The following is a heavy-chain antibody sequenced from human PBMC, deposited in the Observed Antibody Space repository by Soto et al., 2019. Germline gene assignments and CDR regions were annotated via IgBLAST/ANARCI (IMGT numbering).Heavy chain of an antibody. CDR2: IYPSVSS. J-gene: IGHJ4*02. D-gene: IGHD1-1*01. V-gene: IGHV4-38-2*02. CDR1: GFAISRGYY. Sequence: SETLSLTCNVSGFAISRGYYWSWVRQSPGKGLEWIGSIYPSVSSYHNPPLETRLTLSIDTSKNQFTLKLASVTAADTALYYCAREKVGTTFFDNWGKGIQVTVSS. CDR3: AREKVGTTFFDN.